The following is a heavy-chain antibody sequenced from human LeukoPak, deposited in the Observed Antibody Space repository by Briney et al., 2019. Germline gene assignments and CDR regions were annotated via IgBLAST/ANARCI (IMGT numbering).Heavy chain of an antibody. CDR2: IIPIFVTA. Sequence: SVKVSCKASGGTFSSYAISWVRQAPGQGLEWMGGIIPIFVTANYAQKFQGRVTITADESTSTAYMELSSLRSEDKAVYYCARVEEYYDILTGYVYWGQGTLVTVSS. V-gene: IGHV1-69*13. J-gene: IGHJ4*02. CDR3: ARVEEYYDILTGYVY. D-gene: IGHD3-9*01. CDR1: GGTFSSYA.